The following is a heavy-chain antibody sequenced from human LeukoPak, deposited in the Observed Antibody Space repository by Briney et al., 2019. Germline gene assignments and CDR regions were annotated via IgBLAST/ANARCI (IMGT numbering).Heavy chain of an antibody. CDR1: GFTFGGSD. J-gene: IGHJ4*02. Sequence: AGGSLRLSCAASGFTFGGSDMHWVRQAPGKGLEWVATISYDGGKKNYAAAVQGRFTVSRDNPVNTLNLQMNSLRVEDTALYYCAKDGQAVGEYYFDYWGQGTLVTVSS. D-gene: IGHD6-19*01. CDR3: AKDGQAVGEYYFDY. V-gene: IGHV3-30*18. CDR2: ISYDGGKK.